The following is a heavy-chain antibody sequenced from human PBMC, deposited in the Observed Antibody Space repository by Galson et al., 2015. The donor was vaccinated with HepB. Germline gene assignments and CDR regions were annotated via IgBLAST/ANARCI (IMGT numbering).Heavy chain of an antibody. D-gene: IGHD6-19*01. CDR1: GYNFANYD. Sequence: SVKVSCKASGYNFANYDVNWVRQAPGQGLEWMGWISAYNGNTNYAQMFQGRVTMTTDKSTSTAYMELRSLRADDTAVYYCARALAGYFSSYYMDVWGKGTTVTVSS. CDR2: ISAYNGNT. CDR3: ARALAGYFSSYYMDV. J-gene: IGHJ6*03. V-gene: IGHV1-18*01.